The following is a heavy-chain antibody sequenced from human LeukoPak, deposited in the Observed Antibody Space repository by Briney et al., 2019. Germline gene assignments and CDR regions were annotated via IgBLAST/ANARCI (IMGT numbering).Heavy chain of an antibody. CDR2: ISGSGGST. Sequence: GGSLRLSCAASGFTFSSYAMSWVRQAPGKGLEWVSAISGSGGSTYYADSVKGRFTISRDNSKNTLYLQMNSLRAEDTAVYYCAKTPPYCGGDCYNFDYWGQGTLVTVSS. J-gene: IGHJ4*02. V-gene: IGHV3-23*01. CDR1: GFTFSSYA. D-gene: IGHD2-21*02. CDR3: AKTPPYCGGDCYNFDY.